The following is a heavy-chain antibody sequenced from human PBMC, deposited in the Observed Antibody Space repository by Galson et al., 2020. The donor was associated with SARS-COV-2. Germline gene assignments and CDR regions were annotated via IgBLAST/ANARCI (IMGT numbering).Heavy chain of an antibody. CDR1: GFTFNNYA. V-gene: IGHV3-23*01. CDR2: ISASGGTT. Sequence: GESLKISCAASGFTFNNYAMGWVRQAPGKGLEWVSLISASGGTTYFADSVKGRFTISRDNSKDTLSLQMNSLRAEDTAIYYCVRPGTMRVVNPYYFDSWGQGSLVTVTS. CDR3: VRPGTMRVVNPYYFDS. J-gene: IGHJ4*02. D-gene: IGHD2-15*01.